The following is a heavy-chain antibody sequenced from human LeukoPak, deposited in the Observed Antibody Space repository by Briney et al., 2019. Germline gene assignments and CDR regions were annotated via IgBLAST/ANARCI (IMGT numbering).Heavy chain of an antibody. V-gene: IGHV5-51*01. J-gene: IGHJ4*02. D-gene: IGHD4-11*01. CDR1: GYNFTNYW. CDR2: IYPGDSDT. CDR3: ARRGTTVSPAEY. Sequence: GESLKISCKGSGYNFTNYWIGWVRQMPGKGLEWMGTIYPGDSDTRYSPSFQGQVTISADKSSSTAYLQWSSLKASDTPMYYCARRGTTVSPAEYWGQGTLVSVSS.